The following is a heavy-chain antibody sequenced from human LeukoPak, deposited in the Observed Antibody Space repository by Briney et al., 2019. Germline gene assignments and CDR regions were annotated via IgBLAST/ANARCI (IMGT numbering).Heavy chain of an antibody. V-gene: IGHV3-21*01. J-gene: IGHJ4*02. CDR3: ARTSLWLVPRNYYFDY. CDR1: GFTFSSYS. Sequence: GGSLRLSCAASGFTFSSYSMNWVRQAPGKGLEWASSISSSSSYICYADSVKGRFTISRDNAKNSLYLQMNSLRAEDTAVYYCARTSLWLVPRNYYFDYWGQGTLVTVSS. CDR2: ISSSSSYI. D-gene: IGHD6-19*01.